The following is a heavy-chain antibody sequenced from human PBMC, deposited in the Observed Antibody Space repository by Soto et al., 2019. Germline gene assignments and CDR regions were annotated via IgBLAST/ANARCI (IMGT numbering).Heavy chain of an antibody. CDR2: NIPIFGTA. CDR1: GGTFSSYA. V-gene: IGHV1-69*13. Sequence: SVKVSCKASGGTFSSYAISWVRQAPGQGLEWMGGNIPIFGTANYAQQFQGKVTITADASTSTAYMELSSLRSEDTAVYYCARVSGFDPSYYFDYWGQGTLVTV. CDR3: ARVSGFDPSYYFDY. D-gene: IGHD3-9*01. J-gene: IGHJ4*02.